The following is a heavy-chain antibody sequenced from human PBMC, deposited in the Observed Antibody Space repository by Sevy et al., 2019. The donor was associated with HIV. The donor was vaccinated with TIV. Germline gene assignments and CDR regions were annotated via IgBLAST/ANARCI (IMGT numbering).Heavy chain of an antibody. CDR1: GFIFSDRY. J-gene: IGHJ4*02. D-gene: IGHD6-13*01. CDR2: ITSNGNTI. Sequence: GGSLRLSCAASGFIFSDRYMNWIRQAPGKGLEWIAYITSNGNTIYYADSVKGRFTISRDNSKNTLFLQMNSLRHEDTAVYYCARSQSSSWHYFDYWGQGTLVTVSS. CDR3: ARSQSSSWHYFDY. V-gene: IGHV3-48*03.